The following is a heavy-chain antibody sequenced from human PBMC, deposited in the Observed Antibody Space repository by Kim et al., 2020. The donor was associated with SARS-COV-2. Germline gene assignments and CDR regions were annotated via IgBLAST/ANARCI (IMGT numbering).Heavy chain of an antibody. Sequence: GGSLRLSCAASGFTFSRYWMSWVRQAPGKGLEWVANINQDGSQKYYVDSMKGRFTISRDNANNSLYLQLNSLRGEDTAVYYCARGIARDPNGGYWGQGTL. CDR1: GFTFSRYW. CDR3: ARGIARDPNGGY. J-gene: IGHJ4*02. CDR2: INQDGSQK. V-gene: IGHV3-7*01. D-gene: IGHD6-13*01.